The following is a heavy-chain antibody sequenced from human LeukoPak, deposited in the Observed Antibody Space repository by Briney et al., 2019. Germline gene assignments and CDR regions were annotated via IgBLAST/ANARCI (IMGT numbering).Heavy chain of an antibody. D-gene: IGHD6-6*01. CDR1: GGSINSYY. V-gene: IGHV4-59*12. CDR2: ISYSGST. Sequence: PSETLSLICTVSGGSINSYYWSWIRQPPGKGLESIGYISYSGSTNYNPSLKSRVTISVDMSKNQFSLKLSSVTAADTAVYYCARGRDSSSTFDYWGQGILVTVSS. CDR3: ARGRDSSSTFDY. J-gene: IGHJ4*02.